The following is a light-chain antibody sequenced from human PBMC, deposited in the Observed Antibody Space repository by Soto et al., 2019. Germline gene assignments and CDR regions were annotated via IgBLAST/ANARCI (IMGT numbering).Light chain of an antibody. V-gene: IGKV3-15*01. J-gene: IGKJ1*01. CDR2: GAS. CDR3: QQYNNWPSCT. CDR1: QSVSSD. Sequence: EVVTTLSPATLSLSPRERATLSCRASQSVSSDFAWYQQVPGQAPRLLIFGASTRATGIPARFSGSGSGTEFTLTISSLQSEDSAIYYCQQYNNWPSCTFGQGSKVDIK.